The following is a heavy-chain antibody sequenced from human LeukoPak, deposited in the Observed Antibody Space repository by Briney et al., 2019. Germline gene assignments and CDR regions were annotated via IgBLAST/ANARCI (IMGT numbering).Heavy chain of an antibody. J-gene: IGHJ5*02. CDR1: GFRFDDYA. D-gene: IGHD2/OR15-2a*01. V-gene: IGHV3-9*01. CDR3: VKDKGCCNFHWFDA. CDR2: ITWNDDST. Sequence: GKSLRLACVASGFRFDDYAMHWVRQTPEKGLEWVSGITWNDDSTGYADSVKGRFTISRDNAKKFVFLQMDSLRPDDTAKYYCVKDKGCCNFHWFDAWGQGSLVAVSA.